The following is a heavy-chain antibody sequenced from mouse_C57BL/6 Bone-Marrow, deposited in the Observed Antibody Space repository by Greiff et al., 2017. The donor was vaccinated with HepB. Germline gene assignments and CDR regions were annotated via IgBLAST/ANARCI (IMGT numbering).Heavy chain of an antibody. CDR1: GFTFSDFY. J-gene: IGHJ3*01. CDR3: ARDDYYCSPAWFAY. D-gene: IGHD1-1*01. Sequence: DVKLVESGGGLVQSGRSLRLSCATSGFTFSDFYMEWVRQAPGKGLEWIAASRNKANDYTTEYSASVKGRFIVSRDTSQSILYLTMNALRAEDTAIYYCARDDYYCSPAWFAYWGQGTLVTVSA. CDR2: SRNKANDYTT. V-gene: IGHV7-1*01.